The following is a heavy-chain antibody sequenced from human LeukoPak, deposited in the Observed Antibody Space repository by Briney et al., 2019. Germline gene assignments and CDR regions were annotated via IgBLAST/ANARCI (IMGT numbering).Heavy chain of an antibody. CDR3: ASSPHDYYYYMDV. Sequence: ASVKVSCKASGGTFSSYAISWARQAPGQGLEWMGGIIPIFGTANYAQKFQGRVTITTDESTSTAYMELSSLRSEDTAVYYCASSPHDYYYYMDVWGKGTTVTVSS. J-gene: IGHJ6*03. V-gene: IGHV1-69*05. CDR1: GGTFSSYA. CDR2: IIPIFGTA.